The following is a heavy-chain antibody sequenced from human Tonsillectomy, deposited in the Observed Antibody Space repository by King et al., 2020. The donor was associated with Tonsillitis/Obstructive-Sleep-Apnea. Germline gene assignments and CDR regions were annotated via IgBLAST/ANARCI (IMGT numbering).Heavy chain of an antibody. Sequence: LPLQESGPGLVKPSETLSLTCTVSGGSISSSSYYWGWIRQPPGKGLEWIGSIYYSGSTYYNPSLKSRVTISVDTSKNQFSLKLSSVTAADTAVYYCASLGITGTTSYYYYYMDVWGKGTTVTVSS. CDR1: GGSISSSSYY. V-gene: IGHV4-39*01. CDR3: ASLGITGTTSYYYYYMDV. D-gene: IGHD1-7*01. CDR2: IYYSGST. J-gene: IGHJ6*03.